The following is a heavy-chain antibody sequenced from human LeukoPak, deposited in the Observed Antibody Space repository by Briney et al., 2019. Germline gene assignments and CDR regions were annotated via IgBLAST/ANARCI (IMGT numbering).Heavy chain of an antibody. CDR1: GGSISSYY. V-gene: IGHV4-59*01. Sequence: SETLSLTCTVSGGSISSYYWSWIRQPPGKGLEWIGYIYYSGSTNYNPSLKSRVTISADTSKNQFSLKLSSVTAADTAVYYCAGLSDDARYFDLWGRGTLVTVSS. J-gene: IGHJ2*01. CDR3: AGLSDDARYFDL. D-gene: IGHD1-1*01. CDR2: IYYSGST.